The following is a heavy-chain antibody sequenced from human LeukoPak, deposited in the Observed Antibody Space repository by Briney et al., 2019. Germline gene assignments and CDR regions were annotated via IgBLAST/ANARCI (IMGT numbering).Heavy chain of an antibody. V-gene: IGHV1-46*01. CDR2: ISSSGGTT. D-gene: IGHD3-22*01. J-gene: IGHJ4*02. CDR3: ARDRGSSGYSFDY. CDR1: GYTFINYY. Sequence: ASVKVSCKASGYTFINYYINWVRQAPGQGLEWMGIISSSGGTTNYAQKFQGRVTMTRDTSTSTVYMELSSLGSEDTAVYYCARDRGSSGYSFDYWGQGTLVTVSS.